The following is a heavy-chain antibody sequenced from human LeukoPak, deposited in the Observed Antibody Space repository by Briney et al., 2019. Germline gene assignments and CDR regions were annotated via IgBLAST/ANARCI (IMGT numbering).Heavy chain of an antibody. CDR3: AMNWIAAAGSNWFDP. Sequence: ASVKVSCKASGYTFTSYGISWVRQAPGQGLEWMGWISAYNGNTNYAQKLQGRVTMTTDTSTSTAYMELRSLRSDDTAVYYCAMNWIAAAGSNWFDPWGQGTLVTVSS. V-gene: IGHV1-18*01. CDR2: ISAYNGNT. D-gene: IGHD6-13*01. J-gene: IGHJ5*02. CDR1: GYTFTSYG.